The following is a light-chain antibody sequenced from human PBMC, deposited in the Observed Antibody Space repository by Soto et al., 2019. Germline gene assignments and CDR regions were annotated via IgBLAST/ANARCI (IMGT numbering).Light chain of an antibody. CDR1: SSDIGGYNY. J-gene: IGLJ1*01. CDR2: DVS. CDR3: TSYKRGNKYYV. V-gene: IGLV2-14*01. Sequence: QGVLTHPASVSESPVQALSVSCTGSSSDIGGYNYVSWYRQHPGQAPKLIIYDVSNRPSGVSDRFSGSKSGNAASLTISGPQAEDDADYSCTSYKRGNKYYVLGSGTXVTVL.